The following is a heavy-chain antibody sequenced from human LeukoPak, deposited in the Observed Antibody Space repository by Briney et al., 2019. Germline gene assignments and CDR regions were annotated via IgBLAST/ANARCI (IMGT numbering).Heavy chain of an antibody. CDR2: IYYSGST. V-gene: IGHV4-59*01. CDR1: GGSISSYY. Sequence: SETLSLTCTVSGGSISSYYWSWIRQPPGKGQEWIGYIYYSGSTNYNPSLKSRVTISVDTSKNQFALKLSSVTAADTAVYYCAREGYSRGVDYWGQGTLVTLYS. J-gene: IGHJ4*02. D-gene: IGHD5-18*01. CDR3: AREGYSRGVDY.